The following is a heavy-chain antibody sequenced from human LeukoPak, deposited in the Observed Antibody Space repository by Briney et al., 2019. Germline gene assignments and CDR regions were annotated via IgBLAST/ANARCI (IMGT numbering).Heavy chain of an antibody. D-gene: IGHD2-21*01. CDR3: ARVVFVSDDGFDY. CDR1: GFTFSSYA. J-gene: IGHJ4*02. CDR2: ISYDGSNT. V-gene: IGHV3-30*04. Sequence: QAGGSLRLSCAASGFTFSSYAMHWVRQAPGKGLEWGAVISYDGSNTYYADSVKGRFTISRDNSKNTLYLKMNSLRAEDTAVYYCARVVFVSDDGFDYWGQGTLVTVSS.